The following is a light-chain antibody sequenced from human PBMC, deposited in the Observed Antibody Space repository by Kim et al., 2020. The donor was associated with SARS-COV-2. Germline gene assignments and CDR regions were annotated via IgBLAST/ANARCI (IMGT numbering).Light chain of an antibody. CDR1: SGGVGAYKY. CDR2: DVS. J-gene: IGLJ1*01. CDR3: TSYTSSSTYV. V-gene: IGLV2-14*03. Sequence: GQSSTLSCAGNSGGVGAYKYVSWYPQHPGKAPKLLIYDVSDRPSGVSNRFSGSKSGNTASLTISGLQAEDEADYYCTSYTSSSTYVFGTGTKVTVL.